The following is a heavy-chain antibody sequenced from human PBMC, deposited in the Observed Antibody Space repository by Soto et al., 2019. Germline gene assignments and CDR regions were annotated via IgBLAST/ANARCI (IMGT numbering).Heavy chain of an antibody. Sequence: EVQLVESGGGLVQPGRSLRLSCAASGFTFDDYAMHWVRQAPGKGLEWVSGISWNSGSIGYADSVKGRFTISRDNAKNSQYLQMNSLGAEDTALYYCAKDIYYDILPGFHYWGQGTLVTVSS. CDR3: AKDIYYDILPGFHY. J-gene: IGHJ4*02. CDR2: ISWNSGSI. CDR1: GFTFDDYA. D-gene: IGHD3-9*01. V-gene: IGHV3-9*01.